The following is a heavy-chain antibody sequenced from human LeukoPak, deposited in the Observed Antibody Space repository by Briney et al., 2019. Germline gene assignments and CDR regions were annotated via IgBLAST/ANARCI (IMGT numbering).Heavy chain of an antibody. CDR1: GYTFTSYG. D-gene: IGHD3-10*01. Sequence: ASVKVSCKASGYTFTSYGISWVRQAPGQGLEWMGWISAYNGNTNYAQKLQGRVTMTTDTSTSTAYMELRSLRSDDTAVYYCARPITMVRRPREYYYYGMDVWGQGTTVTVSS. J-gene: IGHJ6*02. V-gene: IGHV1-18*01. CDR2: ISAYNGNT. CDR3: ARPITMVRRPREYYYYGMDV.